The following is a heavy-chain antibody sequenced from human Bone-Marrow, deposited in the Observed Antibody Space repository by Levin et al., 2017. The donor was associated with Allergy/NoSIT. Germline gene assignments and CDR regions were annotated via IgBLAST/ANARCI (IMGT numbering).Heavy chain of an antibody. CDR1: GFTFRDSW. CDR2: IKPDGSEI. V-gene: IGHV3-7*01. J-gene: IGHJ3*02. Sequence: GGSLRLSCVASGFTFRDSWMTWVRQIPGKGLEWVASIKPDGSEIASVDSVKGRFTISRDNSKNSLYLEMNSLRAEDTAVYYCARDPWVLGDGYNFGAFDIWGQGTMVTVSS. CDR3: ARDPWVLGDGYNFGAFDI. D-gene: IGHD5-24*01.